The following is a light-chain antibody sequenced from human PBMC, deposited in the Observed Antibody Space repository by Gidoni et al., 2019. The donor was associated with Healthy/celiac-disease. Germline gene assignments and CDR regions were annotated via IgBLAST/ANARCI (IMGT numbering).Light chain of an antibody. V-gene: IGKV3-11*01. J-gene: IGKJ5*01. CDR1: QSVSSY. Sequence: IVLTQPRATLSLSPGERATLSCRASQSVSSYLAWYQQKPGQAPRLLIYDASNRATGIPARFSGSGSGTDFTLTISSLEPEDFAVYYCQQRSNWPPITFGQGTRVEIK. CDR3: QQRSNWPPIT. CDR2: DAS.